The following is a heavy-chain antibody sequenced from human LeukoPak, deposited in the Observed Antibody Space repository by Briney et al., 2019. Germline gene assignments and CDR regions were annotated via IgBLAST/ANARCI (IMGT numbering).Heavy chain of an antibody. CDR1: GGSFSGYY. CDR2: INHSGST. Sequence: SETLSLTCAVYGGSFSGYYWSWIRQPPGKGPEWIGEINHSGSTNYNPSLKSRVTISVDTSKNQFSLKLSSVTAADTAVYYCARALYFSVDYWGQGTLVTVSS. V-gene: IGHV4-34*01. CDR3: ARALYFSVDY. D-gene: IGHD2/OR15-2a*01. J-gene: IGHJ4*02.